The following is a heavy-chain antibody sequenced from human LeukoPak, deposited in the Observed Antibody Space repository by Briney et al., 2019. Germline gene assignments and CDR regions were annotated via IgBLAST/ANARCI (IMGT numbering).Heavy chain of an antibody. J-gene: IGHJ6*02. CDR2: IYHSGST. CDR1: GGSISSGGYS. CDR3: ARAPRAYCSGGSCYVDV. Sequence: SQTLSLTCAVSGGSISSGGYSWSWIRQPPGKGLEWIGYIYHSGSTYYNPSLKSRVTISVDRSKHQFSLKLSSVTAADTAVYYCARAPRAYCSGGSCYVDVWGQGTTVTVSS. V-gene: IGHV4-30-2*01. D-gene: IGHD2-15*01.